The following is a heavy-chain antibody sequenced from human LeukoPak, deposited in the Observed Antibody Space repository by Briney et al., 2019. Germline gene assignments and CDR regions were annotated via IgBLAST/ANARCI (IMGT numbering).Heavy chain of an antibody. D-gene: IGHD4-17*01. CDR2: MFAGGAT. V-gene: IGHV3-53*01. Sequence: GGSLRLSCAASGFNVSSNYMTWVRQAPGKGLEWVSVMFAGGATYFADSVKGRFTLSRDNSKNTLVLEMKYVRAEDTAVYYCARDLGGYGDYGTNFDYWGQGTLVTVSS. J-gene: IGHJ4*02. CDR3: ARDLGGYGDYGTNFDY. CDR1: GFNVSSNY.